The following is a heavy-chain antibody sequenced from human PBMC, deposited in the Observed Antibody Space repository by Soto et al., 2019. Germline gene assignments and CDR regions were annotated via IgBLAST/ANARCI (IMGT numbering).Heavy chain of an antibody. CDR3: AKVQHDYGDYYFDY. D-gene: IGHD4-17*01. J-gene: IGHJ4*02. Sequence: GGSLRLSCAASGFTFDDYTMHWVRQAPGKGLEWVSLISWDGGSTYYADSVKGRFTIARDNSKNSLYLQMNSLRTEDTALYYCAKVQHDYGDYYFDYWCQGTLVTVSS. CDR2: ISWDGGST. CDR1: GFTFDDYT. V-gene: IGHV3-43*01.